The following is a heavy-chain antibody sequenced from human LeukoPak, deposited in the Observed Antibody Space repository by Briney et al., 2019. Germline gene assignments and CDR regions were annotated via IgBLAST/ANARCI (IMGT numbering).Heavy chain of an antibody. CDR2: IYTSGST. D-gene: IGHD5-18*01. J-gene: IGHJ4*02. CDR3: ARDVDTFFDY. V-gene: IGHV4-61*02. Sequence: SETLSLTCTVSSDSIYSGNYYWSWIRQPAGKGLEWIGRIYTSGSTYYNPSLKSRVTISLDTSKNQFSLTLISVTAADTAVYYCARDVDTFFDYWGQGTLVTVSS. CDR1: SDSIYSGNYY.